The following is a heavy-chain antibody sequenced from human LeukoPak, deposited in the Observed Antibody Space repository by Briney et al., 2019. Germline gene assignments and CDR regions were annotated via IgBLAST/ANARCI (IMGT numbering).Heavy chain of an antibody. J-gene: IGHJ4*02. Sequence: PSETLSLTCTVSGGSMSSSSYYWGWIRQPPGKGLEWIGSIYYSGSTYYNPSLKSRVTISADTSRNQFSLKLSSVNAADTAVYYCARQYYDSSGYYFPDYFDYWGQGTLVTVSS. D-gene: IGHD3-22*01. V-gene: IGHV4-39*01. CDR3: ARQYYDSSGYYFPDYFDY. CDR1: GGSMSSSSYY. CDR2: IYYSGST.